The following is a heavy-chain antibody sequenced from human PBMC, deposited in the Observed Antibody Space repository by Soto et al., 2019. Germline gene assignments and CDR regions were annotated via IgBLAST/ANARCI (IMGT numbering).Heavy chain of an antibody. D-gene: IGHD3-10*01. CDR2: IYYSGST. CDR3: ASSMVLVPEVPSGDYVMDV. V-gene: IGHV4-59*01. J-gene: IGHJ6*02. Sequence: PSETLSLTCTVSGGSISSYYWSWIRQPPGKGLEWIGYIYYSGSTNYNPSLKSRVTISVDTSKNQFSLKLSSVTAADTAVYYCASSMVLVPEVPSGDYVMDVCGQGTSVPVSS. CDR1: GGSISSYY.